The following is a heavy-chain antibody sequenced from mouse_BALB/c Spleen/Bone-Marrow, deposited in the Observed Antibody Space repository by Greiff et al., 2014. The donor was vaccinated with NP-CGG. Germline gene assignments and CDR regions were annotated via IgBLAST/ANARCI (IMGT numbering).Heavy chain of an antibody. Sequence: EVKLEESGAELVRSGASVKLSCTASGFNIKDYYMHWVKQRPEQGLEWIGWIDPENGDTEYAPKFQGKATMTADTSSNTAYLQLSSLTSEDTAVYYCNAWNYCGGMGYWGQGTSVTVSS. CDR1: GFNIKDYY. J-gene: IGHJ4*01. CDR2: IDPENGDT. V-gene: IGHV14-4*02. CDR3: NAWNYCGGMGY. D-gene: IGHD1-2*01.